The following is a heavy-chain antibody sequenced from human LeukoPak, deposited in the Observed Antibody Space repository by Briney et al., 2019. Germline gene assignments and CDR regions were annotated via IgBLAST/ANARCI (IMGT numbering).Heavy chain of an antibody. CDR1: GFTFSSYS. CDR3: ARVYDFWSGLDY. J-gene: IGHJ4*02. CDR2: ISSSSSYI. V-gene: IGHV3-21*01. D-gene: IGHD3-3*01. Sequence: GGSLRLSCAASGFTFSSYSMIWVRQAPGKGLEWVSSISSSSSYIYYADSVKGRFTISRDNAKNSLYLQMNSLRAEDTAVYYCARVYDFWSGLDYWGQGTLVTVSS.